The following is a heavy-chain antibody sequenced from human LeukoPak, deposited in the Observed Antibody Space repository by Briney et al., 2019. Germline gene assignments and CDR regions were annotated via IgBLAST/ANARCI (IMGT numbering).Heavy chain of an antibody. CDR2: INPNSGGT. Sequence: GASVKVSCKAFGYTFTGYYMHWVRQAPGQGLEWMGWINPNSGGTNYAQKFQGRVTMTRDTSISTAYMELSRLKSDDTAVYYCRTDRYGDYGGYIDYWGQGTLVTVSS. CDR3: RTDRYGDYGGYIDY. D-gene: IGHD4-23*01. CDR1: GYTFTGYY. V-gene: IGHV1-2*02. J-gene: IGHJ4*02.